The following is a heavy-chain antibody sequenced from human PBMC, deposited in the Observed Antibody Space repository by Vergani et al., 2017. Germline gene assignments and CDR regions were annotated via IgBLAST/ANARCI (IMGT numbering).Heavy chain of an antibody. J-gene: IGHJ4*02. Sequence: QVQLVQSGAEVKKPGASVKVSCKASGYTFTSYGITWVRQAPGQGLEWMGWISAYNGNTDYEQNLQDRVTMTTDTSTNTAYMELRSLRSDDTAVYYCAREVRGCSRTSCSPYYFDYWGQGTLVTVSS. V-gene: IGHV1-18*01. D-gene: IGHD2-2*01. CDR1: GYTFTSYG. CDR2: ISAYNGNT. CDR3: AREVRGCSRTSCSPYYFDY.